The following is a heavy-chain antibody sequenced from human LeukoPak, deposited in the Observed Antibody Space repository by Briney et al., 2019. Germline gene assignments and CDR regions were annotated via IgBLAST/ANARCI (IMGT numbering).Heavy chain of an antibody. CDR2: IFHSGST. CDR3: ARVTDNTGWYRGDWGFFDY. J-gene: IGHJ4*02. V-gene: IGHV4-38-2*02. D-gene: IGHD6-19*01. Sequence: SETLSLTCSVSGYSISSNYHWGWIRQPPGKGLEWVGIIFHSGSTYYNPSLTSRVTISVDTSKSQFSLRLSSVTAADTAVYYCARVTDNTGWYRGDWGFFDYWGQGILVTVSS. CDR1: GYSISSNYH.